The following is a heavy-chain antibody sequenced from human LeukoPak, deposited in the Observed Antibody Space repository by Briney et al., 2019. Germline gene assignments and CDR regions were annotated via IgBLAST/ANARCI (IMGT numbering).Heavy chain of an antibody. Sequence: GGSLRLSCAASGFTFSSYAIHWVRQAPGKGLEWVAVVSYDGSNQYYADSVKGRFTISRDNSKNTLYLQMNSLRAEDTAVYYCARVSYYGSGSDYWGQGTLVTVSS. CDR1: GFTFSSYA. D-gene: IGHD3-10*01. J-gene: IGHJ4*02. CDR2: VSYDGSNQ. CDR3: ARVSYYGSGSDY. V-gene: IGHV3-30-3*01.